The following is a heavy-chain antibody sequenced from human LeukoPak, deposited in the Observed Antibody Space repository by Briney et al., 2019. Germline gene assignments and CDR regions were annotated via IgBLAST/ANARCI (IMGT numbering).Heavy chain of an antibody. Sequence: GASVKVSCKASGYTFTGYYMHWVRQAPGQGLEWMGWINPNSGGTNYAQKFQGRVTMTEDTSTDTAYMELSSLRSEDTAVYYCATDLILGSGSSSRFGAFDIWGQGTMVTVSS. V-gene: IGHV1-2*02. D-gene: IGHD6-13*01. CDR1: GYTFTGYY. CDR2: INPNSGGT. J-gene: IGHJ3*02. CDR3: ATDLILGSGSSSRFGAFDI.